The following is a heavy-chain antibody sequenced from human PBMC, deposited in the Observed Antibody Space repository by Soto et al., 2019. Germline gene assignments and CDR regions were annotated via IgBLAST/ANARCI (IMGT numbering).Heavy chain of an antibody. J-gene: IGHJ5*02. V-gene: IGHV4-61*01. Sequence: PSGTLSLTCTVSGGAVSGGTYYWSWIRQPPGKGLEWIGHIYFTVSTNYNPSLKSRVNMSLDTSSKQFSLKLSSVTAADTAVYYCPRGHYRVQWFERWGMCSLVSESS. CDR2: IYFTVST. CDR1: GGAVSGGTYY. D-gene: IGHD1-1*01. CDR3: PRGHYRVQWFER.